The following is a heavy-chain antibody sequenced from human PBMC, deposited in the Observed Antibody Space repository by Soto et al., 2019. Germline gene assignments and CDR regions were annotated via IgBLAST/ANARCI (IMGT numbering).Heavy chain of an antibody. CDR1: GFTFSNYG. J-gene: IGHJ1*01. V-gene: IGHV3-23*01. CDR2: ISGSGGST. Sequence: EVQLLESGGGLVQPGGSLRLSCAASGFTFSNYGMSWVRQAPGKGLEWVSVISGSGGSTYYADSVKGWFTLSRDNSKNTVYLQMNSLRAEDTAVYYCAKDSPVGVPLLRDLHDWGQGTLVTVSS. D-gene: IGHD3-9*01. CDR3: AKDSPVGVPLLRDLHD.